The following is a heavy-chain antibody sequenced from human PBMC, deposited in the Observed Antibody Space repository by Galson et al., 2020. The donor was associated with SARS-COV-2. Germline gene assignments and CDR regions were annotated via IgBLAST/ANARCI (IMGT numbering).Heavy chain of an antibody. Sequence: GGSLSLSCAASGFTFSSYDMHWVRQATGKGLEWVSAIGTAGDTYYPGSVKGRFTISRENAKNSLYLQMNSLSAGDTAVYYCARGRHSRSFPYWYYCMDVWGKGTTVTVSS. CDR3: ARGRHSRSFPYWYYCMDV. D-gene: IGHD6-6*01. CDR2: IGTAGDT. CDR1: GFTFSSYD. J-gene: IGHJ6*03. V-gene: IGHV3-13*01.